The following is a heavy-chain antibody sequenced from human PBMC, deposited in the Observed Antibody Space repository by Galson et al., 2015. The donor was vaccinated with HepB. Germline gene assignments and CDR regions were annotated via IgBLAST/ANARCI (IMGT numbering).Heavy chain of an antibody. CDR2: ISGSGGST. CDR1: GFTFSSYA. V-gene: IGHV3-23*01. CDR3: AKAQTRYSSGWYLDY. J-gene: IGHJ4*02. D-gene: IGHD6-19*01. Sequence: SLRLSCAASGFTFSSYAMSWVRQAPGKGLEWVSAISGSGGSTYYADSVKGRFTISRDNSKNTLYLQMNSLRAEDTAVYYCAKAQTRYSSGWYLDYWGQGTLVTVSS.